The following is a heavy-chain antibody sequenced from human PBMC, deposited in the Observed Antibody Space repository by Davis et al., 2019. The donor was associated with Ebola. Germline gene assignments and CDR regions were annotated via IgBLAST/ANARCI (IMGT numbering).Heavy chain of an antibody. D-gene: IGHD6-13*01. Sequence: ASVKVSCKASGYTFKNYAITWVRQAPGQGLEWMGWISPYNGNTDSIQKLQGRVLLTTDTSTSTAYMELRSLTSDDTAVYYCARGAIAASGNPHLGHWGQGTLGTVSS. CDR1: GYTFKNYA. CDR2: ISPYNGNT. V-gene: IGHV1-18*01. J-gene: IGHJ4*02. CDR3: ARGAIAASGNPHLGH.